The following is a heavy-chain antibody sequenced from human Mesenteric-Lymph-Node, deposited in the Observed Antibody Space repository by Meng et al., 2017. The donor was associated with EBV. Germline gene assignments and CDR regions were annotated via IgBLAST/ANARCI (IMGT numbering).Heavy chain of an antibody. J-gene: IGHJ4*02. CDR2: TYHSGSS. CDR1: GGSIYESHW. V-gene: IGHV4-4*02. D-gene: IGHD3-10*01. Sequence: QVQSQESGPGLVKPSGTLSLTCAVSGGSIYESHWWSWVRQPPGKGLEWIGETYHSGSSNYSPSLKSRVSMSVDNSKNQFSLTLHSVTAADTAVYYCARGLGGSGKYHFDFWGPGILVTVSS. CDR3: ARGLGGSGKYHFDF.